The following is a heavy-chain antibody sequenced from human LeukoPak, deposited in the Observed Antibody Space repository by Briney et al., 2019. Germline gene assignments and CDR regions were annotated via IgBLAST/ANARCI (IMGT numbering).Heavy chain of an antibody. CDR2: INPSGGTT. J-gene: IGHJ5*02. CDR1: GYTFTTYY. CDR3: ARDFGSGRPNIWFAP. V-gene: IGHV1-46*01. Sequence: ASVKVSCKASGYTFTTYYFHWVRQAPGQGLERMGIINPSGGTTTYAQRFQGRVTMTRDTSTSTVYMELSSLRSEDTAVYHCARDFGSGRPNIWFAPWGQGTLVTVSS. D-gene: IGHD3-10*01.